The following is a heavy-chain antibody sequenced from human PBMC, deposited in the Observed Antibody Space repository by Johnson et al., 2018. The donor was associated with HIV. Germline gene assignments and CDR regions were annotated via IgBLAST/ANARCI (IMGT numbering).Heavy chain of an antibody. D-gene: IGHD2-21*01. CDR2: ISGSDII. CDR3: ASGHMWSAF. V-gene: IGHV3-11*04. CDR1: GFTFSDYY. J-gene: IGHJ3*01. Sequence: QMLLVESGGGLVKPGGSLRLSCVASGFTFSDYYMTWIRQAPGKGLEWVSYISGSDIIYSADSVQGRFTIARDNAKNSLYLLMSSLRVEETAVYYCASGHMWSAFWGQGTMVTVSS.